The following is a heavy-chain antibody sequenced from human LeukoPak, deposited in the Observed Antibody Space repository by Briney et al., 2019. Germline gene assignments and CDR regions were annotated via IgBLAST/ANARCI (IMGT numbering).Heavy chain of an antibody. CDR3: AREGRTIFGVVIMQENWFDP. D-gene: IGHD3-3*01. J-gene: IGHJ5*02. CDR1: GYTFTSYG. V-gene: IGHV1-18*01. CDR2: ISAYNGNT. Sequence: GASVKVSCKASGYTFTSYGISWVRQAPGQGLEWMGWISAYNGNTNYAQKLQGRVTMTTDTSTSTAYMELRSLRSDDTAVYYCAREGRTIFGVVIMQENWFDPWGQGTLVTVSS.